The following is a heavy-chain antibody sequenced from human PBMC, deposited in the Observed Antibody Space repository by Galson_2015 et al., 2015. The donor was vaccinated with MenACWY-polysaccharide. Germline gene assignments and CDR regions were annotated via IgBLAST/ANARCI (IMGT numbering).Heavy chain of an antibody. Sequence: SLRLSCATSGFIVSSKYMTWVRQAPGKGLECVSIIYRDGNTQYTDSVKGRFTISRDNSKNMLYLQMNSLRPEDTAMYYCATGSMGWALDPWGQGTLVTVSP. CDR2: IYRDGNT. CDR3: ATGSMGWALDP. J-gene: IGHJ5*02. D-gene: IGHD2-2*01. CDR1: GFIVSSKY. V-gene: IGHV3-66*02.